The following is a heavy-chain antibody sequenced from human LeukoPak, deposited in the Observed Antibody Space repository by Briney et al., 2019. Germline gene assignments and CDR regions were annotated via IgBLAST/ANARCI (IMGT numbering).Heavy chain of an antibody. D-gene: IGHD6-19*01. CDR1: GFTFSSYA. Sequence: PGGSLRLSCAASGFTFSSYAMHWVRQAPGKGLEWVAVISYDGSNKYYADSVKGRFTISRDNSKSTLYLQMNSLRAEDTAVYYCARDPQYSSGWYYFDYWGQGTLVTVSS. CDR3: ARDPQYSSGWYYFDY. CDR2: ISYDGSNK. V-gene: IGHV3-30-3*01. J-gene: IGHJ4*02.